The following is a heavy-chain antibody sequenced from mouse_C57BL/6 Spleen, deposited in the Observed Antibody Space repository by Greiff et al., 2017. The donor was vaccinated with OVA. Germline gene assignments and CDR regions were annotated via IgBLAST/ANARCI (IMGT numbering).Heavy chain of an antibody. CDR1: GFTFSSYA. V-gene: IGHV5-4*01. Sequence: EVHLVESGGGLVKPGGSLKLSCAASGFTFSSYAMSWVRQTPEKRLEWVATISDGGSYTYYPDNVKGRFTISRDNAKNNLYLQMSHLKSEDTAMYYCARDKRDYFDYWGQGTTLTVSS. J-gene: IGHJ2*01. CDR3: ARDKRDYFDY. CDR2: ISDGGSYT.